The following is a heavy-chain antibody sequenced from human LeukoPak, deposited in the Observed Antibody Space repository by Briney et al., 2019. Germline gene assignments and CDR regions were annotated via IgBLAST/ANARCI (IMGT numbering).Heavy chain of an antibody. CDR2: IKQDGSEK. D-gene: IGHD2-15*01. CDR1: GFTFSTYW. CDR3: ATEIGICSGGSCYFRFDY. Sequence: GGSLRLSCAASGFTFSTYWMTWVRQAPGKGLEWVANIKQDGSEKNYADSVKGRFTISRDNAKNSLYLQINSLRGEDTAVYYCATEIGICSGGSCYFRFDYWGQGTLVTVSS. J-gene: IGHJ4*02. V-gene: IGHV3-7*01.